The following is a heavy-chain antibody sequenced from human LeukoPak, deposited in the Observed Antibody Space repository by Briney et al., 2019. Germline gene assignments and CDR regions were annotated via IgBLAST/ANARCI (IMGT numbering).Heavy chain of an antibody. V-gene: IGHV1-18*01. CDR1: GYTFTSYG. CDR2: ISAYNGNT. D-gene: IGHD1-26*01. Sequence: ASVKVSCKASGYTFTSYGISWVRQAPGQGLEWMGWISAYNGNTNYAQKLQGRVTMTTDTSTSTAYMELRSLRSDDTAVYYCARYSGSYTRGYFDYWGQETLVTVSS. J-gene: IGHJ4*02. CDR3: ARYSGSYTRGYFDY.